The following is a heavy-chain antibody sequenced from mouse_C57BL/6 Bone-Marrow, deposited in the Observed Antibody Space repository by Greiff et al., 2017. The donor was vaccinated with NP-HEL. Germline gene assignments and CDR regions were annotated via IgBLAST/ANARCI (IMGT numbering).Heavy chain of an antibody. CDR3: ARSGTHFDY. Sequence: EVKLVESGGGLVKPGGSLKLSCAASGFTFSDYGMHWVRQAPEQGLEWVAYISSGSSTIHYAETVKGRVTIPRDNAKNTLYLQMTSLRSEDTAIYYCARSGTHFDYWGQGTTLTVSS. V-gene: IGHV5-17*01. CDR1: GFTFSDYG. J-gene: IGHJ2*01. D-gene: IGHD1-1*01. CDR2: ISSGSSTI.